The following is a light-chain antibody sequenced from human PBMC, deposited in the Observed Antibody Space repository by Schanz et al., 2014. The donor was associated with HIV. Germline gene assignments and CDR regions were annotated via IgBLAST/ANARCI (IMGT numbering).Light chain of an antibody. CDR2: QAS. V-gene: IGKV1-5*03. CDR3: QQYDIISWT. CDR1: QSISNW. Sequence: QMTQSPSTLSASVRDGVTLTCRASQSISNWLAWYQQKPGKAPNLLIYQASVLKTGVPSRFSGSRSGTEFTLTISSLQPDDFATYYCQQYDIISWTFGLGTKVEIK. J-gene: IGKJ1*01.